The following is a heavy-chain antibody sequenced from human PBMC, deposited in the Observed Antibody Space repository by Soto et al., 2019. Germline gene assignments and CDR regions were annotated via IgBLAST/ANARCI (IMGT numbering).Heavy chain of an antibody. Sequence: QVQLVESGGNMVQPGGSLRLSCAASGFAFSSYAMHWVRQAPGKGLEWLAVISYDGNSKYYAESVKGRFTFSRDNSKNTLYLQMDSLTVEDTAVYYCAIARDTAMAVHWFFDLWGRGTLVTVSS. CDR1: GFAFSSYA. J-gene: IGHJ2*01. CDR2: ISYDGNSK. V-gene: IGHV3-30*04. CDR3: AIARDTAMAVHWFFDL. D-gene: IGHD5-18*01.